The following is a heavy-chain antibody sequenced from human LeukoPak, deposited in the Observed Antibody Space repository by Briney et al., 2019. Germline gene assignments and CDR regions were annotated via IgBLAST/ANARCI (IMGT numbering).Heavy chain of an antibody. CDR2: ISSSGSTI. V-gene: IGHV3-48*03. Sequence: GGSLRLSCAASGFTFSSYEMNWVRQAPGKGLEWVSYISSSGSTIYYADSVKGRFTISRDNAKNSLYLQMNSLRDEDTAVYYCARDIRGSRGMDVWGQGTTVTVSS. D-gene: IGHD2-2*01. CDR1: GFTFSSYE. CDR3: ARDIRGSRGMDV. J-gene: IGHJ6*02.